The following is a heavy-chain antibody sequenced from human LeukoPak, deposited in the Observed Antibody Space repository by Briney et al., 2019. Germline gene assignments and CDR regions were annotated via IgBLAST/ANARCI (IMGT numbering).Heavy chain of an antibody. Sequence: SETLSLTCAVYGGSFSGYYWSWIRQPPGKGLEWIGEINHSGSTNYNPSLKSRVTISVDMSENQFSLRLSSVTAADTAVYYCARTPIYYFDNSGYYNWGQGTLVTVSS. J-gene: IGHJ4*02. CDR2: INHSGST. CDR3: ARTPIYYFDNSGYYN. D-gene: IGHD3-22*01. V-gene: IGHV4-34*01. CDR1: GGSFSGYY.